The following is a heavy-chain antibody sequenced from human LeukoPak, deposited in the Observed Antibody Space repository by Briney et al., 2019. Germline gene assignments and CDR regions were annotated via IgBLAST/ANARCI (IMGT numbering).Heavy chain of an antibody. CDR1: GYTFTSYG. D-gene: IGHD5-18*01. CDR2: MNPNSGIT. CDR3: ARGYSYGYEY. J-gene: IGHJ4*02. V-gene: IGHV1-8*02. Sequence: ASVKVSCKASGYTFTSYGISWVRQATGQGLEWMAWMNPNSGITGYAQKFQGRVTMTRNTSISTAYMELSSLRSEDTAVYYCARGYSYGYEYWGQGTLVTVSS.